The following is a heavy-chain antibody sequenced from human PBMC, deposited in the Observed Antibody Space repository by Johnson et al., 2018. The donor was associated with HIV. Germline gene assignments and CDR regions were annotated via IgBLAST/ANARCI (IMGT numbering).Heavy chain of an antibody. Sequence: MQLVESGGGLVQPRGSLRLSCAASGFTFSTYWMSWVRQAPGKGLEWVGRIKSKTDGGTTDYAAPVKGRFTISRDDSKNTLYLQMNSLRAEDTAVYYCAKDEQWLNDAFDIWGQGTMVTVSS. V-gene: IGHV3-15*01. J-gene: IGHJ3*02. CDR2: IKSKTDGGTT. CDR3: AKDEQWLNDAFDI. D-gene: IGHD6-19*01. CDR1: GFTFSTYW.